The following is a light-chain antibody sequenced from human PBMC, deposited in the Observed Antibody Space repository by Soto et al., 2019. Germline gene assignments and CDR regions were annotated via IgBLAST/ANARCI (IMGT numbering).Light chain of an antibody. CDR3: QQYKAWPPT. CDR2: AAS. J-gene: IGKJ5*01. Sequence: EIVLTQSPGTLSLSPGERATLSCRASQSVSGSYLAWYQQKPGQAPRLLIYAASSRATGIPDRFSGSGSATEFTLTISSLHSEDFAVYYCQQYKAWPPTFGQGTRLEIK. V-gene: IGKV3-20*01. CDR1: QSVSGSY.